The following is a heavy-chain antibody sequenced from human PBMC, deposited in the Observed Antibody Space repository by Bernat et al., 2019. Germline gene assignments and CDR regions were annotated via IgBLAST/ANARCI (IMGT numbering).Heavy chain of an antibody. D-gene: IGHD3-10*01. Sequence: EVQLLESGGGLVQPGGSLRLSCAASGFTFSSYAMSWVRQAPGKGLEWVSAISGSGGSTYYADSVKGRFTISRDNSKNTLYLKMNSLRAEDTAVYYCAKRGFGESYYYYYGMDVWGQGTTVTVSS. J-gene: IGHJ6*02. CDR1: GFTFSSYA. V-gene: IGHV3-23*01. CDR2: ISGSGGST. CDR3: AKRGFGESYYYYYGMDV.